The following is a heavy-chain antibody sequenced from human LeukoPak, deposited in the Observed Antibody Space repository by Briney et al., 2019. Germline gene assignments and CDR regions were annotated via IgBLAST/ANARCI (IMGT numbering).Heavy chain of an antibody. CDR2: ISSSSSYI. D-gene: IGHD6-13*01. V-gene: IGHV3-21*03. CDR3: TTDPLRYSSLDRLFDP. J-gene: IGHJ5*02. Sequence: GGSLRLSCAASGFTFSSYSMNWVRQAPGKGLEWVSSISSSSSYIYYADSVKGRFTISRDNAKNSLYLQMNSLKTEDTAVYYCTTDPLRYSSLDRLFDPWGQGTLVTVSS. CDR1: GFTFSSYS.